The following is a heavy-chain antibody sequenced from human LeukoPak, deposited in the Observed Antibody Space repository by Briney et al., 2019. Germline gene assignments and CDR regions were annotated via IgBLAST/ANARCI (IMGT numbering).Heavy chain of an antibody. V-gene: IGHV3-72*01. CDR3: ARAYSGFDY. CDR2: TRNKANSYTT. CDR1: GFTFSDHY. Sequence: GGSLRLSCAASGFTFSDHYMDWVRQAPGKGLEWVGRTRNKANSYTTEYAASVKGRFTISRDDSKNSLYLQMNSLRAEDTAVYYCARAYSGFDYWGQGTLVTVSS. D-gene: IGHD4-11*01. J-gene: IGHJ4*02.